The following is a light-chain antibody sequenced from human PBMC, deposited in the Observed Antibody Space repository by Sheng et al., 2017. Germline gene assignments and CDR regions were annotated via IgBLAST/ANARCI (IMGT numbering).Light chain of an antibody. V-gene: IGLV4-60*03. CDR2: LEGSGSY. CDR1: SGHSSYI. J-gene: IGLJ2*01. Sequence: QTVLTQSSSASASLGSSVKLTCTLSSGHSSYIIAWHQQQPGKAPRFLMRLEGSGSYNKGSGVLDRLSGSSSGADRYLIISNLQSEDEADYYCETWDSNTRVFGGGTKVTVL. CDR3: ETWDSNTRV.